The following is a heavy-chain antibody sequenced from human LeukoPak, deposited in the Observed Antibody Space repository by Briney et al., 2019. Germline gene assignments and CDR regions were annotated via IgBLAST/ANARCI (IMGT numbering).Heavy chain of an antibody. CDR1: GFTFSTYG. Sequence: GGSLRLSCAAYGFTFSTYGMPWVRQAPGKGLEWVAFIRLETHYAASVKSRFTISRDNSKDTLYLQMNSLRVEDTAVYYCAKDRPPWANDYWGQGTLVTVSS. V-gene: IGHV3-30*02. CDR3: AKDRPPWANDY. J-gene: IGHJ4*02. CDR2: IRLET. D-gene: IGHD1-26*01.